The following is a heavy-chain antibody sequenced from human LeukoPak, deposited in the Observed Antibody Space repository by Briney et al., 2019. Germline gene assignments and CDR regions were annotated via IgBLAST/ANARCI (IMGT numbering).Heavy chain of an antibody. V-gene: IGHV3-15*01. CDR2: IKRKTDGGTT. CDR3: TSTLGY. D-gene: IGHD4-23*01. Sequence: PGGSLRLSCAASGFTFSDAWMTWVHQAPGKGLEWVGRIKRKTDGGTTDYAAPVKGRFTISRDDSKNTLYLQMNSLKTEDTAVYYCTSTLGYWGQGALVTVSS. CDR1: GFTFSDAW. J-gene: IGHJ4*02.